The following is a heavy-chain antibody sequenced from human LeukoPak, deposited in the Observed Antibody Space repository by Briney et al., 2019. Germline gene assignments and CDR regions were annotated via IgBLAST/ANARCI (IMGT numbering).Heavy chain of an antibody. CDR1: GFTFSSYE. V-gene: IGHV3-48*03. J-gene: IGHJ6*04. D-gene: IGHD3-10*02. CDR2: ISNSGNTK. CDR3: AELGITMIGGV. Sequence: GGSLRLSCATSGFTFSSYEVNWVRQAPGKGLEWVSYISNSGNTKNYADSVKGRFTISRDNAKNSLYLQMNSLRAEDTAVYYCAELGITMIGGVWGKGTTVTISS.